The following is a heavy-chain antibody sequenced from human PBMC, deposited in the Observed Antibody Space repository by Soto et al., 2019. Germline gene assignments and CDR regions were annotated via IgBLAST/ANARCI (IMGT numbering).Heavy chain of an antibody. CDR3: ARGRQEDTYYYDSSGYLD. CDR2: IIPIFGTA. CDR1: GGTFSSYA. Sequence: SVKVSCKASGGTFSSYAISWVRQAPGQGLEWMGGIIPIFGTANYAQKFQGRVTITADESTSTAYMELSSLRSEDTAVYYCARGRQEDTYYYDSSGYLDWGQGTLVTVSS. J-gene: IGHJ4*02. D-gene: IGHD3-22*01. V-gene: IGHV1-69*01.